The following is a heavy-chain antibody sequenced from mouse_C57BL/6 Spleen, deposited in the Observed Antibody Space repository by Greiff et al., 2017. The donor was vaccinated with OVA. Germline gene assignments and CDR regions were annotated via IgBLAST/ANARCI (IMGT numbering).Heavy chain of an antibody. CDR1: GYTFTDYY. V-gene: IGHV1-22*01. CDR2: INPNNGGT. Sequence: VQLQQSGPELVKPGASVKLSCKASGYTFTDYYMHWVKQSPGNSLEWIGYINPNNGGTNYNQKFKGKATLTVTKSSSSAYLELRSLTSEDSAVYYCARGEGYYGMDDWGQGTTVTVSS. CDR3: ARGEGYYGMDD. J-gene: IGHJ4*01.